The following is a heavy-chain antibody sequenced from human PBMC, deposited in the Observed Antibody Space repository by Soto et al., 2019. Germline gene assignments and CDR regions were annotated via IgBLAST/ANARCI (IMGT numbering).Heavy chain of an antibody. V-gene: IGHV5-51*01. CDR3: ARERNYYDSSGYYRSGPFDY. Sequence: PGVSLKNSCKVYGYNFINHWIGWVSQLHGKGLEWMGIIYPGDSDTRYSPSFQGQVTISADKSISTAYLQWSSLKASDTAMYYCARERNYYDSSGYYRSGPFDYWGQGPLVTSSS. J-gene: IGHJ4*02. D-gene: IGHD3-22*01. CDR2: IYPGDSDT. CDR1: GYNFINHW.